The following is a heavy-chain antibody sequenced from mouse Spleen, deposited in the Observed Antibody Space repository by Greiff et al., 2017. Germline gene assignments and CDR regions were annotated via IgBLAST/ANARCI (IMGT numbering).Heavy chain of an antibody. D-gene: IGHD1-1*01. CDR2: IYPGSGST. CDR1: GYTFTSYW. CDR3: ARTPLGSSYGYFDV. Sequence: QVQLQQPGAELVKPGASVKMSCKASGYTFTSYWITWVKQRPGQGLEWIGDIYPGSGSTNYNEKFKSKATLTVDTSSSTAYMQLSSLTSEDSAVYYCARTPLGSSYGYFDVWGAGTTVTVSS. V-gene: IGHV1-55*01. J-gene: IGHJ1*01.